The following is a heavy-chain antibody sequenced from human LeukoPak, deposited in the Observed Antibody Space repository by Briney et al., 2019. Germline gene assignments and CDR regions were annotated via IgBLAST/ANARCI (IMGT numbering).Heavy chain of an antibody. CDR2: IWYDGSNK. V-gene: IGHV3-30*02. CDR3: AKVLAVTSYGAKSIFDH. Sequence: PGGSLRLSCAASGFTFSNYGMHWVRQAPGKGLEWVAFIWYDGSNKYYVDSVKGRFTISRDNSKNTVYLQMNSLRAEDTAVYYCAKVLAVTSYGAKSIFDHWGQGTLVTVSS. D-gene: IGHD4-23*01. CDR1: GFTFSNYG. J-gene: IGHJ4*02.